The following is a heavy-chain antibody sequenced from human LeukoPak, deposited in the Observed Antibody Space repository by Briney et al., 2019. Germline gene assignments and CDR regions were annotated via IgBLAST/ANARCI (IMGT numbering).Heavy chain of an antibody. CDR1: GFTFSSYA. J-gene: IGHJ4*02. CDR2: INDRGTNT. Sequence: GGSLRLSCAASGFTFSSYAMTWVRQAPGEGLEWVSSINDRGTNTYYTDSVRGRFTISRDNSKNRLFLQMNSLRAEDTAFYYCARCPRDNCREGFDYWGQGALVTVSS. V-gene: IGHV3-23*01. D-gene: IGHD1-1*01. CDR3: ARCPRDNCREGFDY.